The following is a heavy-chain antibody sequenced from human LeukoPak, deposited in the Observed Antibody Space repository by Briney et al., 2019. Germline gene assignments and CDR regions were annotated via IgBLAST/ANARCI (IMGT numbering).Heavy chain of an antibody. V-gene: IGHV3-7*03. Sequence: GGSLRLSCAASGFTFWDTWMNWVRQVPGQGLEWVANIKQDGSEKFYVAPVKGRFTISRDNGKSSLYLQMNSLRAEDTALYYCATSYDMGWLIGYWGQGTLVTVSS. CDR1: GFTFWDTW. J-gene: IGHJ4*02. CDR2: IKQDGSEK. CDR3: ATSYDMGWLIGY. D-gene: IGHD3/OR15-3a*01.